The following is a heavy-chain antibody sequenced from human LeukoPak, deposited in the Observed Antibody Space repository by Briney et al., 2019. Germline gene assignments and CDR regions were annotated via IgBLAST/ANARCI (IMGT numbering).Heavy chain of an antibody. Sequence: GGSLRLSCAASGFTFSSYGMHWVRQAPGKGLEWVSCIDGSNYINYADSVKGRFTVSRDNAKNLLYLQLNRLRAEDTAVYYCARDEGLPAEFFQHWGQGTLVTVSS. V-gene: IGHV3-21*01. D-gene: IGHD3/OR15-3a*01. CDR2: IDGSNYI. J-gene: IGHJ1*01. CDR3: ARDEGLPAEFFQH. CDR1: GFTFSSYG.